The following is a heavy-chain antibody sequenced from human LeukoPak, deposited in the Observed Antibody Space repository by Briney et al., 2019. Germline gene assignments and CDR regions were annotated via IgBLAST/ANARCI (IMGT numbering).Heavy chain of an antibody. CDR1: GFTFSSYA. Sequence: GGSLRLSCAASGFTFSSYAMSWVRQAPGKGLEWVSAISGSGGSTYYADSARGLFTISRDNSKNTLYLQRNSITAETTAVFYGAKSVPLEWELLVYFDYWGQGSLVTVSS. D-gene: IGHD1-26*01. V-gene: IGHV3-23*01. CDR2: ISGSGGST. J-gene: IGHJ4*02. CDR3: AKSVPLEWELLVYFDY.